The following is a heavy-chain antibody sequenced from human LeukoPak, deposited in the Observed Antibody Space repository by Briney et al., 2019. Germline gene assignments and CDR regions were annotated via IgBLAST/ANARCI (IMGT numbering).Heavy chain of an antibody. J-gene: IGHJ4*02. CDR1: GFTFTSSA. CDR2: IVVGSGNT. CDR3: AALTYYYDSSGYYSDY. V-gene: IGHV1-58*01. D-gene: IGHD3-22*01. Sequence: SVKVSCKASGFTFTSSAVQWVRLARGQRLEWIGWIVVGSGNTNYAQKFQERVTITRDMSTSTAYMELSSLRSEDTAVYYCAALTYYYDSSGYYSDYWGQGTLVTVSS.